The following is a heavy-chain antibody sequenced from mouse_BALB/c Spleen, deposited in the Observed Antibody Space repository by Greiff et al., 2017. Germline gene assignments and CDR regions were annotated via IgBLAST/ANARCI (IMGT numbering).Heavy chain of an antibody. CDR3: ARLYYYGSSPLYAMDY. V-gene: IGHV5-12-1*01. CDR2: ISSGGGST. D-gene: IGHD1-1*01. Sequence: EVKLMESGGGLVKPGGSLKLSCAASGFAFSSYDMSWVRQTPEKRLEWVAYISSGGGSTYYPDTVKGRFTISRDNAKNTLYLQMSSLKSEDTAMYYCARLYYYGSSPLYAMDYWGQGTSVTVSS. CDR1: GFAFSSYD. J-gene: IGHJ4*01.